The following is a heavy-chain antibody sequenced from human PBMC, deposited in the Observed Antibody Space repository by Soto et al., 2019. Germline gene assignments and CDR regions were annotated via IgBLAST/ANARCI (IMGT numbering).Heavy chain of an antibody. Sequence: EVKVVESGGGLVQPGGSLRLSCAASGFTFTTYWMHWVRQVPGKGLVWVSRIKGDGSSLSYADSVKVRFTISRDNVENTVYLQMGSLRADDTAVYYCARGLKNYYGVDVWGQGTTVTVSS. CDR3: ARGLKNYYGVDV. CDR1: GFTFTTYW. CDR2: IKGDGSSL. V-gene: IGHV3-74*01. J-gene: IGHJ6*02.